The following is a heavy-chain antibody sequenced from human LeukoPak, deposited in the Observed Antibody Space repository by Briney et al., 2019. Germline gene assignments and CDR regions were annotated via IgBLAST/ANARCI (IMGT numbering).Heavy chain of an antibody. V-gene: IGHV4-34*01. J-gene: IGHJ4*02. CDR1: GGSFSGYY. CDR3: ARGIAAAGILSFFGTRMFDY. D-gene: IGHD6-13*01. Sequence: SETLSLTCAVYGGSFSGYYWSWIRQPPGKGLEWMGEINHSGSTNYNPSLKSRGTISVDTSKNQFSLKLSSLTAADTAVYYCARGIAAAGILSFFGTRMFDYWGQGTLVSVSS. CDR2: INHSGST.